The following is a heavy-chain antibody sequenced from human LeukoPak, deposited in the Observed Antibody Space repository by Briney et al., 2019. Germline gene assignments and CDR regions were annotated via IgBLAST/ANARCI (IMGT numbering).Heavy chain of an antibody. CDR1: GVTFSSYS. Sequence: GGSLRLSCAASGVTFSSYSMNWVRQAPGKGLEWVSYISSSSSTIYYADSVKGRFTISRDNAKNSLYLQMNSLRAEDTAVYYCAKDGGGYDWGGYYFDYWGQGTLVTVSS. D-gene: IGHD5-12*01. V-gene: IGHV3-48*01. CDR2: ISSSSSTI. CDR3: AKDGGGYDWGGYYFDY. J-gene: IGHJ4*02.